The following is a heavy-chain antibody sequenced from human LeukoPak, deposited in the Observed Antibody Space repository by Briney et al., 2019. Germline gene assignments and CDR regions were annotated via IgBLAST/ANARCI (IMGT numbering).Heavy chain of an antibody. V-gene: IGHV3-30*02. CDR2: IRYDGSNK. D-gene: IGHD5-18*01. CDR1: GFTFSSYG. Sequence: GGSLRLSCAASGFTFSSYGMHWVRQAPGKGLEWVAFIRYDGSNKYYADSVKGRFTISRDNAKNSLYLQMNSLRAEDTAVYYCARVSGYSYGNFLYYYMDVWGKGTTVTISS. J-gene: IGHJ6*03. CDR3: ARVSGYSYGNFLYYYMDV.